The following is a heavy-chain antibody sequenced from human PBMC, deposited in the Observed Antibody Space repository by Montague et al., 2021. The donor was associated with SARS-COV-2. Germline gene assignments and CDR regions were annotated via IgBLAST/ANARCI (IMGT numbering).Heavy chain of an antibody. D-gene: IGHD5-24*01. CDR3: AKDREMDYSADY. J-gene: IGHJ4*02. CDR1: GFIFRHYA. V-gene: IGHV3-23*01. CDR2: ISTSGDYT. Sequence: SRRLSWAASGFIFRHYAMSWVRQAPGKGLEWVSGISTSGDYTYYADSLKGRFTISRDNSRNTLYLQMNSLRAEDTAIYYCAKDREMDYSADYWGQGTLVTVSS.